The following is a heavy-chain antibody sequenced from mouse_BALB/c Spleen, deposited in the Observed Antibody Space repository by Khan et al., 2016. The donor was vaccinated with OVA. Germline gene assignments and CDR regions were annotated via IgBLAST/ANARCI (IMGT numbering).Heavy chain of an antibody. Sequence: EVQLVESGGDLVKPGGSLKLSCAASGFTFSTYGMSWVRQTPDKRLEWVATVSNGGSYTYYPDSVQGRFTISRANAKNTMYRQMSGLKSEDTAMFYCTRLAYYYDSEGFAYWGQGTLVTVSA. CDR1: GFTFSTYG. J-gene: IGHJ3*01. D-gene: IGHD1-1*01. V-gene: IGHV5-6*01. CDR2: VSNGGSYT. CDR3: TRLAYYYDSEGFAY.